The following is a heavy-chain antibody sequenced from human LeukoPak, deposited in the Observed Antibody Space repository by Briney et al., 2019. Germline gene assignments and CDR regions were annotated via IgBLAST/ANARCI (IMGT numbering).Heavy chain of an antibody. J-gene: IGHJ4*02. CDR2: IYYSRST. CDR1: GGSISSSSYY. CDR3: AMYQLPGRPIAVAHR. Sequence: SETLSLTCTVSGGSISSSSYYWGWIRQPPGKGLEWIVSIYYSRSTYYNPSLKSRVPISVDTSKNQFSLKLSSVTAADTAVYYCAMYQLPGRPIAVAHRRGQGTLVTVSS. D-gene: IGHD6-19*01. V-gene: IGHV4-39*01.